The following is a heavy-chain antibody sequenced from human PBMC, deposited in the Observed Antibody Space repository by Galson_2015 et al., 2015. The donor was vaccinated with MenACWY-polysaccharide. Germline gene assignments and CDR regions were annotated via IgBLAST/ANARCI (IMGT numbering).Heavy chain of an antibody. V-gene: IGHV3-7*01. J-gene: IGHJ4*02. CDR3: ATCASGCQLPPGNFDY. CDR1: GFSFSSYW. CDR2: ISHSGSQT. Sequence: SLRLSCAASGFSFSSYWMSWVCQAPGKGLEWVASISHSGSQTYYVDSVKGRFTISRDNSKNSLDLQMNSLRAEDTAVYYCATCASGCQLPPGNFDYWGQGTLVTVSS. D-gene: IGHD1-26*01.